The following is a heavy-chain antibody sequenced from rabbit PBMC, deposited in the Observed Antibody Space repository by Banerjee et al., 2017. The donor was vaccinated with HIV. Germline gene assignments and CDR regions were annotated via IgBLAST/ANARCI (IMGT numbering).Heavy chain of an antibody. J-gene: IGHJ3*01. CDR1: GFDFSSYA. D-gene: IGHD8-1*01. Sequence: QEQLVESGGGLVQPGGSLKLSCKASGFDFSSYAMNWVRQAPGKGLEWIGYIDPIFGSTYYASWVNGRFSISRENTQNTVSLQMNSLTAADTATYFCVRVGTYYNDLWGQGTLVTVS. V-gene: IGHV1S47*01. CDR3: VRVGTYYNDL. CDR2: IDPIFGST.